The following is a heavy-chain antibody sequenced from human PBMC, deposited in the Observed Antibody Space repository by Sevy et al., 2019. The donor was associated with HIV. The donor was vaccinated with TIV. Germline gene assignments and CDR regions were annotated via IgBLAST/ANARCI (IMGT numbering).Heavy chain of an antibody. CDR1: GFTFSSYE. J-gene: IGHJ4*01. CDR3: ARGSVDDYGDFDY. Sequence: GGSLRLSCAASGFTFSSYEMNWVRQAPGKGLEWVSYITSSGSTIYYADSVKGRFTISRDNAKNSLYLQMNSLRAEDTAVYYCARGSVDDYGDFDYWGHGTLVTVSS. CDR2: ITSSGSTI. D-gene: IGHD4-17*01. V-gene: IGHV3-48*03.